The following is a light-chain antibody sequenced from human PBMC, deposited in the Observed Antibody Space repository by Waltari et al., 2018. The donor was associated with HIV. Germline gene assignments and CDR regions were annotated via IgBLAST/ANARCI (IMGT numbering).Light chain of an antibody. J-gene: IGKJ3*01. CDR1: QNIGTD. CDR3: QQSYILFS. V-gene: IGKV1-39*01. CDR2: AAS. Sequence: DIQLTQFPSSLSASIGERVTITCRASQNIGTDLHWYQEIPGKGPRLLIYAASTLQSGVPTRFTGGGSGTEFTLTISSLQPEDFAVYYCQQSYILFSFGPGTKVDIK.